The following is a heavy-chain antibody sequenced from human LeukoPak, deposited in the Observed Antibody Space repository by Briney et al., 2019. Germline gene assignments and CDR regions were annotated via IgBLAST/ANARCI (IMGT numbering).Heavy chain of an antibody. CDR1: GGSISSSSYY. CDR3: ARVEGIDFWSGYYPNWFDP. J-gene: IGHJ5*02. Sequence: SETLSLTCTVSGGSISSSSYYWGWIRQPPGKGLEWIGSIYYSGSTYYNPSLKSRVTISVDTSKNQFSLKLSSVTPADTAVYYCARVEGIDFWSGYYPNWFDPWGQGTLVTVSS. V-gene: IGHV4-39*07. CDR2: IYYSGST. D-gene: IGHD3-3*01.